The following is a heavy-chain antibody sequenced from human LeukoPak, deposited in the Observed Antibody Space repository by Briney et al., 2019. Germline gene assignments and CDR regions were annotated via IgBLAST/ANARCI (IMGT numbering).Heavy chain of an antibody. CDR2: ISWNSGSI. Sequence: PGRSLRLSCAASGFTFDDYAMHWVRQAPGKGLEWVSGISWNSGSIGYADSVKGRFTISRDNAKNSLYLQMNSLRAEDTALYYCAKDLSRRDYYDSSGPLTWGQGTLVTVSS. CDR1: GFTFDDYA. J-gene: IGHJ4*02. V-gene: IGHV3-9*01. D-gene: IGHD3-22*01. CDR3: AKDLSRRDYYDSSGPLT.